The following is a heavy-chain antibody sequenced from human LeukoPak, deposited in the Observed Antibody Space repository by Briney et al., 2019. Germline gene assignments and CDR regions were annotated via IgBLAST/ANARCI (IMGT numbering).Heavy chain of an antibody. J-gene: IGHJ4*02. V-gene: IGHV3-48*02. CDR2: ISGSGSPI. CDR1: GFTFSVYS. CDR3: ARDPHWAFDY. D-gene: IGHD7-27*01. Sequence: GGSLRLSCAASGFTFSVYSMNWVRQAPGKGLEWVSYISGSGSPISYATSVKGRFTISRDNAKNSLYLQMNSLRDEDTAVYYCARDPHWAFDYWGQGTLVTVSS.